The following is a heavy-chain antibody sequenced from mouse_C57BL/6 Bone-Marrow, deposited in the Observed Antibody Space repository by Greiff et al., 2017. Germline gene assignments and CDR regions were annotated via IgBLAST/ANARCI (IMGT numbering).Heavy chain of an antibody. Sequence: EVKLVESGGGLVKPGGSLKLSCAASGFTFSSYTMSWVRQTPEKRLEWVATISGGGGNTYYPDSVKGRFTISSDNAKNTLYLQMSSLRSEDTALYYCASLTTAQATRYAMDYWGQGTSVTVSS. CDR1: GFTFSSYT. J-gene: IGHJ4*01. CDR3: ASLTTAQATRYAMDY. CDR2: ISGGGGNT. V-gene: IGHV5-9*01. D-gene: IGHD3-2*02.